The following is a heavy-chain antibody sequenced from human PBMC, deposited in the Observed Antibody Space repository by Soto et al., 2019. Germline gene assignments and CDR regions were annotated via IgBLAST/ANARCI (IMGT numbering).Heavy chain of an antibody. J-gene: IGHJ6*02. V-gene: IGHV3-7*05. CDR3: ARDGSTSWYSYDYHGMDF. D-gene: IGHD5-18*01. CDR1: GFTFSTYW. Sequence: EVQLVESGGGLVQPGGSLRLSCAASGFTFSTYWLSWVRQVPGKGLDWVANIILDGSEKNYVDSVKGRFTISRDNARNALYLQMSGLRAEDTALYYCARDGSTSWYSYDYHGMDFWGQGNTVTVSS. CDR2: IILDGSEK.